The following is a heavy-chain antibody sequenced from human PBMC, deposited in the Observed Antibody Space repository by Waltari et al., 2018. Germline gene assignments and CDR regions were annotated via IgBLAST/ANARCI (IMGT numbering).Heavy chain of an antibody. CDR3: ARENYYDSSGTLDY. CDR1: GYTFTGDY. J-gene: IGHJ4*02. Sequence: QVQLVQSGAEVKKPGASVKVSCKASGYTFTGDYIHWVRQAPGHGLEWMGWINPNSGGTNYAQKFQGRVTMTRDTSISTAYMELSRLRSDDTAVYYCARENYYDSSGTLDYWGQGTLVTVSS. V-gene: IGHV1-2*02. D-gene: IGHD3-22*01. CDR2: INPNSGGT.